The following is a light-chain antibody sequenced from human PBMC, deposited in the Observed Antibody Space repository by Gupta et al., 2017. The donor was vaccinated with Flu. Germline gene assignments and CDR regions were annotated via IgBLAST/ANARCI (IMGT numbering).Light chain of an antibody. V-gene: IGLV2-11*01. CDR3: CSYAGNYNVL. J-gene: IGLJ2*01. Sequence: QSALTQPRSVSGSPGQSVTISCTGTSSDVGGYNSVSWYQQHPGKAPKFMIFNVNQRPSGVPDRFSGSKSGNTASLTISGLQAEDEADYYCCSYAGNYNVLFGGGTKLTVL. CDR2: NVN. CDR1: SSDVGGYNS.